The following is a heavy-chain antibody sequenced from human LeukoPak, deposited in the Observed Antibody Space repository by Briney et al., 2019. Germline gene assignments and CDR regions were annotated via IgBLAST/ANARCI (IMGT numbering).Heavy chain of an antibody. CDR3: ARGYCSGGSCQGEFDY. CDR1: GGSISSGGYY. V-gene: IGHV4-31*03. CDR2: IYYSGST. D-gene: IGHD2-15*01. J-gene: IGHJ4*02. Sequence: SQTLSLTCTVSGGSISSGGYYWSWIRQHPGKGLEWIGYIYYSGSTYYNPSLKSRVTISVDTSKNQFSLKLSSVTAADTAVYYCARGYCSGGSCQGEFDYRGQGTLVTVSS.